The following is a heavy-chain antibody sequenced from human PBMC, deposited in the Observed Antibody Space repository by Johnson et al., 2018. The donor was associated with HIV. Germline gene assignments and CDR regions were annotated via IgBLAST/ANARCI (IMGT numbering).Heavy chain of an antibody. Sequence: VQLVESGGGLVQPGGSLRLSCAASGFTVSSNYMSWVRQGPGKGLEWVSGINWNGGSTGYADSVKGRFTISRDNAKKSLYLQMNSLRAEDTALYFCARVIPMGTRRGSGLGGGVFDFWGRGTVVTVSS. D-gene: IGHD3-16*01. CDR3: ARVIPMGTRRGSGLGGGVFDF. CDR2: INWNGGST. CDR1: GFTVSSNY. V-gene: IGHV3-20*04. J-gene: IGHJ3*01.